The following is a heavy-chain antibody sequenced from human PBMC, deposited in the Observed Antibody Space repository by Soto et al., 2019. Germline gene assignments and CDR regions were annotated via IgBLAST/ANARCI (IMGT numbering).Heavy chain of an antibody. CDR1: GYTFTSYD. D-gene: IGHD3-10*01. Sequence: GASVKVSCKASGYTFTSYDINWVRQATGQGLEWMGWMNPNSGNTGYAQKFRGRVTMTRNTSISTAYMELSSLRSEDTAVYYCARFGVTMVRGVIINYYYYMDFWGQGTTVTVSS. V-gene: IGHV1-8*01. CDR3: ARFGVTMVRGVIINYYYYMDF. J-gene: IGHJ6*03. CDR2: MNPNSGNT.